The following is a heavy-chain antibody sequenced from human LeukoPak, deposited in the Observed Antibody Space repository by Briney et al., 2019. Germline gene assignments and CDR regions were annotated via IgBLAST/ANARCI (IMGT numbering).Heavy chain of an antibody. J-gene: IGHJ4*02. CDR1: GGSFSGYY. D-gene: IGHD6-19*01. CDR2: ISGSGGST. V-gene: IGHV3-23*01. CDR3: AKGPSSGWYFDY. Sequence: PSETLSLTCAVYGGSFSGYYWSWVRQAPGKGLEWVSAISGSGGSTYYADSVKGRFTISRDNSKNTLYLQMNSLRAEDTAVYYCAKGPSSGWYFDYWGQGTLVTVSS.